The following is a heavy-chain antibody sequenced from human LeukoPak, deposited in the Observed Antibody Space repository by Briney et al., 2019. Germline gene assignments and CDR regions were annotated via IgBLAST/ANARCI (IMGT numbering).Heavy chain of an antibody. CDR1: GGSFSGYY. V-gene: IGHV4-34*01. CDR2: INHSGST. Sequence: PSETLSLTCAVYGGSFSGYYWSWIRQPPGKGLEWIGEINHSGSTNYNPSLKSRVTISVDTSKNQFSLKLSSVTAADTAVYYCARTSVDYDFWSGYVYYYGMDVWGQGTTVTVSS. D-gene: IGHD3-3*01. CDR3: ARTSVDYDFWSGYVYYYGMDV. J-gene: IGHJ6*02.